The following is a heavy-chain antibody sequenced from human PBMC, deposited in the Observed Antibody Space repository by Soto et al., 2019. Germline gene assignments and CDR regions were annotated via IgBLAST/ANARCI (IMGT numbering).Heavy chain of an antibody. D-gene: IGHD3-22*01. CDR3: ARGGGPRSGYYYGWFDP. V-gene: IGHV4-59*01. J-gene: IGHJ5*02. CDR1: GGSISSYY. CDR2: IYYSGST. Sequence: SETLSLTCSVSGGSISSYYWSWIRQPPGKGLEWIGYIYYSGSTNYNPSLKSRVTISVDTSKNQFSLKLSSVTAADTAVYYCARGGGPRSGYYYGWFDPWGQGTLVTVSS.